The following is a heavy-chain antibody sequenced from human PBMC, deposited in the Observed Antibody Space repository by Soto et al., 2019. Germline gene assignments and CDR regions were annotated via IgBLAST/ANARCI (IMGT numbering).Heavy chain of an antibody. V-gene: IGHV1-69*02. D-gene: IGHD1-26*01. CDR3: ARRLSEGLGSTYYYYMDV. CDR2: IIPILGIA. CDR1: GGTFSSYT. Sequence: GASVKVSCKASGGTFSSYTISWVRQAPGQGLEWMGRIIPILGIANYAQKFQGRVTITADKSTSTAYMELSSLRSEDTAVYYCARRLSEGLGSTYYYYMDVWGKGTTVTISS. J-gene: IGHJ6*03.